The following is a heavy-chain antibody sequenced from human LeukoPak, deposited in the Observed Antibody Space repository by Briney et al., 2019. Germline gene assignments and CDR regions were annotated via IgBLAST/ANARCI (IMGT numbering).Heavy chain of an antibody. Sequence: GGSLRLSCAASGFTFSSYEMNWVRQAPGKGLEWVSYISSSGSTIYYADSVKGRFTISRDNAKNSLYLQMNSLRAEDTAVYYCARASSYDYTYYGMDVWGQGTTVTVFS. CDR2: ISSSGSTI. V-gene: IGHV3-48*03. CDR1: GFTFSSYE. J-gene: IGHJ6*02. D-gene: IGHD3-10*01. CDR3: ARASSYDYTYYGMDV.